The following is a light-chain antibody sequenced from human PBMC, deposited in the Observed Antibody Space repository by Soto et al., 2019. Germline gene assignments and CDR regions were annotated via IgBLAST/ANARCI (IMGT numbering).Light chain of an antibody. V-gene: IGLV2-8*01. CDR1: SSDVGGYKY. CDR3: SSYAGINNLGV. J-gene: IGLJ1*01. Sequence: QSALTQPPSASGSPGQSVTISCTGTSSDVGGYKYVSWYQQHPGKAPKLMIFDVNKRPSGVPDRFSGSKSGNTASLTVSGLQAEDEADYYCSSYAGINNLGVFGTGTKLNVL. CDR2: DVN.